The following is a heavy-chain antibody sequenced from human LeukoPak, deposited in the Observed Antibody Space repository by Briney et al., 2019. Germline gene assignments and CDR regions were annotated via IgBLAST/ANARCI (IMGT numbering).Heavy chain of an antibody. D-gene: IGHD1-26*01. Sequence: PGGSLRLSCAASGFTFSNYWMSWFRQGPGKGLEWVANINEEGSEKNYVDSVKGKFTISRDNANNSLYLQMNSLRAEDTGVYFCAKSSARYRSFDPWGQGTLVTVSS. J-gene: IGHJ5*02. CDR3: AKSSARYRSFDP. CDR2: INEEGSEK. V-gene: IGHV3-7*01. CDR1: GFTFSNYW.